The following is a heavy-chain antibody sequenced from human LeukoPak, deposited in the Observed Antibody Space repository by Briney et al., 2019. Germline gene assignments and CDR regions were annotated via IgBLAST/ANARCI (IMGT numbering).Heavy chain of an antibody. Sequence: SETLSLTCTVSGVSISSGGYYWSWIRQHPGKGLEWIGYIFYSGSTYYNPSLKSRVTISVDTSKNQYSLKLSSVTAEDTAVYYCARAGGVWLEFDYWGQGTLVTVSS. CDR2: IFYSGST. CDR1: GVSISSGGYY. CDR3: ARAGGVWLEFDY. J-gene: IGHJ4*02. D-gene: IGHD2-8*02. V-gene: IGHV4-31*03.